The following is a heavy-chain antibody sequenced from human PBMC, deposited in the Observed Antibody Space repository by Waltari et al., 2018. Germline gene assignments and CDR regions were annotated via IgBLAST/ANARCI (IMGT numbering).Heavy chain of an antibody. D-gene: IGHD4-17*01. Sequence: QVQLQESGPGLVKPSETLSLTCAVSGYSISSGYYWGWIRQPPGKGLEWIGSIYHSGSTYYNPSLKSRVTISVDTSKNQFSLKLSSVTAADTAVYYCARDDYGPGFIDYWGQGTLVTVSS. CDR2: IYHSGST. V-gene: IGHV4-38-2*02. J-gene: IGHJ4*02. CDR1: GYSISSGYY. CDR3: ARDDYGPGFIDY.